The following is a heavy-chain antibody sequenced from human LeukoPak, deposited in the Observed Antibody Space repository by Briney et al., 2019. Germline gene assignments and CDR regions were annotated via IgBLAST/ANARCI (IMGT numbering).Heavy chain of an antibody. CDR3: ARHDQGTSRVFWYFDL. CDR1: GGSFSGYY. Sequence: SETLSLTCAVYGGSFSGYYWSWIRQPPGKGLEWIGEINHSGSTNYNPSLKSRVTISVDTSKNQFSLKLSSVTAADTAVYYCARHDQGTSRVFWYFDLWGRGTLVTVSS. D-gene: IGHD1-1*01. J-gene: IGHJ2*01. CDR2: INHSGST. V-gene: IGHV4-34*01.